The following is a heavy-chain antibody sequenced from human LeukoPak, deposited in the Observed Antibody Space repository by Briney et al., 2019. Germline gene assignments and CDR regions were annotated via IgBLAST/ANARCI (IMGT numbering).Heavy chain of an antibody. D-gene: IGHD5-12*01. Sequence: PSETLSLTCAVYGGSFSGYYWSWIRQPPGKGLGWIGEINHSGSTNYNPSLKSRVTISVDTSKNQFSLKLSSVTAADTAVYYCARGRGAIVATTIDYWGQGTLVTVSS. CDR1: GGSFSGYY. CDR2: INHSGST. J-gene: IGHJ4*02. CDR3: ARGRGAIVATTIDY. V-gene: IGHV4-34*01.